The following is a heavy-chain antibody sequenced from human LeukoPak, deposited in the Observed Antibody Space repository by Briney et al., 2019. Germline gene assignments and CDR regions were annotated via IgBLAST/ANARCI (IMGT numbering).Heavy chain of an antibody. CDR1: GYTFTSYG. J-gene: IGHJ6*02. CDR3: ARERIAAAGDSNYYGMDV. V-gene: IGHV1-18*01. CDR2: ISAYNGNT. D-gene: IGHD6-13*01. Sequence: ASVKVSCKASGYTFTSYGISWVRQAPGQGLEWMGWISAYNGNTNYAQKLQGRVTMTRDTSTSTVYMELSSLRSEDTAVYYCARERIAAAGDSNYYGMDVWGQGTTVTVSS.